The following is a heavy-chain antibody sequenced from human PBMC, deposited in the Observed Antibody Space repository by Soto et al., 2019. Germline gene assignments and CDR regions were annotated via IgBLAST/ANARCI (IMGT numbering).Heavy chain of an antibody. CDR2: IYPGDSDT. CDR1: GYSFSIYW. Sequence: EVQLVQSGAEVKKPGESLKISCKGSGYSFSIYWIGWVRQMPGKGLEWMGIIYPGDSDTRYSPSFQGQVTISADRSISTAYLQWSSLKASDTAIYYCAREGRSMVKGYNYGMDVWGQGTTVTVSS. D-gene: IGHD5-18*01. CDR3: AREGRSMVKGYNYGMDV. V-gene: IGHV5-51*03. J-gene: IGHJ6*02.